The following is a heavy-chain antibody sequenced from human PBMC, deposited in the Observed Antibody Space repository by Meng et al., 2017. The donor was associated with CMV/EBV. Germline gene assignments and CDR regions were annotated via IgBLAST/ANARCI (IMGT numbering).Heavy chain of an antibody. Sequence: GESLKISYAASGFTFNTYAMHWVRQAPGKGLEWVAVISYDGSNKYTADSVQGRLTISRDNSKNNLYLQMNSLTVEDTAVYYCVRDQGGESMIAVLIERFGMDVWGQGTTVTVSS. V-gene: IGHV3-30*04. CDR2: ISYDGSNK. CDR3: VRDQGGESMIAVLIERFGMDV. J-gene: IGHJ6*02. CDR1: GFTFNTYA. D-gene: IGHD3-22*01.